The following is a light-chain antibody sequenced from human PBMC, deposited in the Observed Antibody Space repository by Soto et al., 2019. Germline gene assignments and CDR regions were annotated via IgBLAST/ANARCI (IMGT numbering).Light chain of an antibody. J-gene: IGLJ2*01. Sequence: QSALTQPASVSRSPGQSITISCTGTSSDVGGYNYVSWYQQHPGKAPKLMIYEVTNRPSGISNRFSGSKSGNTASLTISGLQAEDEADYYCSSYRSSNSVVFGGGTKLTVL. CDR1: SSDVGGYNY. V-gene: IGLV2-14*01. CDR2: EVT. CDR3: SSYRSSNSVV.